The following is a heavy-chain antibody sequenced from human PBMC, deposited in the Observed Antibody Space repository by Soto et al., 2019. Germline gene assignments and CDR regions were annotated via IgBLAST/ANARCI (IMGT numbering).Heavy chain of an antibody. CDR2: IGYDGINK. Sequence: QVQLVESGGAVFQPGRSLGLSFAAPGLTFIGNGCHGFRKAPARGLEWGEVIGYDGINKYYADSVKGRFTISRDNSKNTLYLQMNSLRAEDTAVYYCARDLLFSVATIDEPNYYFDYWGQGTLVTVSS. J-gene: IGHJ4*02. D-gene: IGHD5-12*01. CDR3: ARDLLFSVATIDEPNYYFDY. CDR1: GLTFIGNG. V-gene: IGHV3-33*01.